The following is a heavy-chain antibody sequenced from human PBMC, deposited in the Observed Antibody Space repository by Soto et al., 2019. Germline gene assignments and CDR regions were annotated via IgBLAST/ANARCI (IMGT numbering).Heavy chain of an antibody. CDR2: ISSSSSYI. J-gene: IGHJ5*02. CDR1: GFTFSSYS. D-gene: IGHD6-19*01. CDR3: ARERGAPAGYSSGWYWFDP. Sequence: GGSLRLSCAASGFTFSSYSMNWVRQAPGKGLEWVSSISSSSSYIYYADSVKGRFTISRDNAKNSLYLQMNSLRAEDTAVYYCARERGAPAGYSSGWYWFDPWGQGTLVTVSS. V-gene: IGHV3-21*01.